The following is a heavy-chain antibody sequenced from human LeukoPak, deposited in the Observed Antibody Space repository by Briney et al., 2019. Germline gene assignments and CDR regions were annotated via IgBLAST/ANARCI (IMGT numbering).Heavy chain of an antibody. J-gene: IGHJ4*02. CDR3: ASWGVNKNDDY. V-gene: IGHV4-34*01. CDR1: VGSFSVYY. Sequence: SETLSLTCAVYVGSFSVYYWSWIRQPPGKGLEWIGEINHSGSTNYNPSLTSRVTISVDTPKNQLSLKLSSVTAAEQAVYYCASWGVNKNDDYWGQGTLVTVSS. D-gene: IGHD2-8*01. CDR2: INHSGST.